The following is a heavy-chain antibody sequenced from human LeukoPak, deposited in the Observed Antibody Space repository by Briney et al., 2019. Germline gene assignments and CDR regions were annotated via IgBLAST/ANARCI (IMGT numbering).Heavy chain of an antibody. J-gene: IGHJ4*02. CDR2: IKQDGSEK. CDR1: GFIFGSYW. D-gene: IGHD5-12*01. CDR3: ASSLGGYSYGFDY. V-gene: IGHV3-7*03. Sequence: PGGSLRLSCEASGFIFGSYWMSWVRQAPGKGLEWVANIKQDGSEKYYVDSVKGRFTISRDNAKKSLYVEMNSLRAEDTAVYYCASSLGGYSYGFDYWGQGTLVTVSS.